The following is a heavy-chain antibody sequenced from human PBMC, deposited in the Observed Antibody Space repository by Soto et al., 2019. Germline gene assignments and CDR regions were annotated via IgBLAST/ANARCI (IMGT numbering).Heavy chain of an antibody. V-gene: IGHV3-23*01. Sequence: GGSLRLSYAASGFTFSSYAMSWVRQAPGKGLEWVSAISGSGSSTYYADSVKGRFTISRDNSKNTLYLQMNSLRAEDTAVYYCAKDLYSSSWGYFQHWGQGTLVTVSS. CDR1: GFTFSSYA. D-gene: IGHD6-13*01. CDR2: ISGSGSST. J-gene: IGHJ1*01. CDR3: AKDLYSSSWGYFQH.